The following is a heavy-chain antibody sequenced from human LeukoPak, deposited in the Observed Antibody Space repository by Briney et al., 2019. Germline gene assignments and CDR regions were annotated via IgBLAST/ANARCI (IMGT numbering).Heavy chain of an antibody. D-gene: IGHD3-10*01. CDR1: GFTFSSYS. J-gene: IGHJ4*02. CDR2: ISSSGSTI. V-gene: IGHV3-48*04. Sequence: GGSLRLSCAASGFTFSSYSMNWVRQAPGKGLEWVSYISSSGSTIYYADSVKGRFTISRDNAKNSLYLQMNSLRAEDTAVYYCARDRGSGAYFDYWGQGTLVTVSS. CDR3: ARDRGSGAYFDY.